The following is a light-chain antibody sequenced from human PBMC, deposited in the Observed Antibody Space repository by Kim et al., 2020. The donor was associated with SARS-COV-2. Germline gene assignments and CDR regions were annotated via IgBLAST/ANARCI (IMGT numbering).Light chain of an antibody. CDR1: SSDVGGYDY. CDR2: EVN. Sequence: QSALTQPPSASGSPGQSVTIPCTGTSSDVGGYDYVSWYQQHSGKVPKLIIYEVNKRPSGVPDRFSGSKSGNTASLTVSGLQAEDEADYYCSSYAGTNNLGVVFGGGTQLTVL. J-gene: IGLJ2*01. V-gene: IGLV2-8*01. CDR3: SSYAGTNNLGVV.